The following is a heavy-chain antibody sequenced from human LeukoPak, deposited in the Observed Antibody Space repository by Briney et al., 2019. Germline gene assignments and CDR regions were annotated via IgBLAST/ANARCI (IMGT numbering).Heavy chain of an antibody. CDR2: IIPLFGTT. J-gene: IGHJ4*02. CDR3: AIGHGNNAPIDS. V-gene: IGHV1-69*13. D-gene: IGHD2/OR15-2a*01. Sequence: ASVKVSCKASGGAFSSSTITRVRQARGHGLEWMGGIIPLFGTTNYAQKFRGRVTITADAPTSTAYMDLSSLTSDDTAVYFCAIGHGNNAPIDSWGQGTLVTVSS. CDR1: GGAFSSST.